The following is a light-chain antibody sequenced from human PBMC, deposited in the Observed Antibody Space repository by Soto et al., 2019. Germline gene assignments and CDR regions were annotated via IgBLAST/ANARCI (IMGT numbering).Light chain of an antibody. J-gene: IGKJ4*01. V-gene: IGKV3-15*01. Sequence: EIVMTQSPATLSVSPGERATLSCRASQSIGSKLAWYQQKPGQAPRLLFYGASNRATNIPARFGGSGSGTEFTLTISSLQSEDFAVYSCQQYDNWPPTFGGGTKVEIK. CDR1: QSIGSK. CDR2: GAS. CDR3: QQYDNWPPT.